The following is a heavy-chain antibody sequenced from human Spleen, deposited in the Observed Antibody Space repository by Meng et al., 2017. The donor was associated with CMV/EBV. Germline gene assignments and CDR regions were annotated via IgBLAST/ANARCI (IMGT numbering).Heavy chain of an antibody. J-gene: IGHJ3*02. Sequence: GESLKISCVASGFTFSRYEMNWVRQAPGKGLEWVSSISSSSSYIYYADSVKGRFTISRDNAKNALYLQMNSLRAEDTAVYYCARLTTMVAFDIWGQGTMVTVSS. CDR2: ISSSSSYI. D-gene: IGHD3-10*01. CDR3: ARLTTMVAFDI. CDR1: GFTFSRYE. V-gene: IGHV3-21*01.